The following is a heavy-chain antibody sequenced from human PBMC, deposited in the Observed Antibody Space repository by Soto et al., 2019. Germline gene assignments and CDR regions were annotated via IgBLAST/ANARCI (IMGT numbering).Heavy chain of an antibody. V-gene: IGHV4-39*01. J-gene: IGHJ5*02. CDR1: GDSISNSRFY. CDR3: ARDFFDSSDYTTNWFDP. Sequence: SETLSLTCSVSGDSISNSRFYWAWIRQPPGEGLEWIGSIYHTGNAYYNPSLKSRVTISVDTSKNQFSLKLTSVTAAEAALYYCARDFFDSSDYTTNWFDPWGQGTLVTVSS. D-gene: IGHD3-22*01. CDR2: IYHTGNA.